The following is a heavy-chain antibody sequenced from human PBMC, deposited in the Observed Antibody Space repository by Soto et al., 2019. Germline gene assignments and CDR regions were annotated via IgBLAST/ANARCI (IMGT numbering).Heavy chain of an antibody. D-gene: IGHD1-26*01. CDR3: TRVSRIWEEEY. CDR2: ISSGRDTI. Sequence: EVQLVESGGGLAQPGGSLRLSCAASGFTFSDYGVTWVRQAPGKGLEWISYISSGRDTIYYADSVNGLFTISSDHATESLFMLTNSLRDEDTAVYYCTRVSRIWEEEYWGRGTVVSVSS. CDR1: GFTFSDYG. V-gene: IGHV3-48*02. J-gene: IGHJ1*01.